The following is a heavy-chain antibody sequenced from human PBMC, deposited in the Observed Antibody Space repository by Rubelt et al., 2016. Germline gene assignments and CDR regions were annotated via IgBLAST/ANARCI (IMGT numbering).Heavy chain of an antibody. V-gene: IGHV4-39*01. CDR3: ARGEYYYDSSGYYG. CDR2: IYYNGNT. Sequence: GKGLEYIGNIYYNGNTDYNPSLKSRVTISVDTSKNQFSLKLSSVTAADTAVYYCARGEYYYDSSGYYGWGQGTLVTVSS. J-gene: IGHJ4*02. D-gene: IGHD3-22*01.